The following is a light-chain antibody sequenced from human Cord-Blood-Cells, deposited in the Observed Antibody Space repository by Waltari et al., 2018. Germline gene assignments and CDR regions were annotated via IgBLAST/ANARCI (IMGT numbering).Light chain of an antibody. CDR2: LNSDGSH. V-gene: IGLV4-69*01. CDR3: QTWGTGIQVV. CDR1: SSHGSYA. Sequence: QLVLTPSPSASASLGAPVQLPCPLSSSHGSYAIAWHQPQPEKAPRYLLKLNSDGSHSKGDGIPDRFSGSSSGAERYLTISSLQSEDEADYYCQTWGTGIQVVFGGGTKLTVL. J-gene: IGLJ2*01.